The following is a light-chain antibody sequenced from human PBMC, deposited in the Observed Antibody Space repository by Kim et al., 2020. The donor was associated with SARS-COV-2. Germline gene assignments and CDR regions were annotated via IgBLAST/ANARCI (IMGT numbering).Light chain of an antibody. CDR1: QGISGY. CDR3: QQYYDYPWT. V-gene: IGKV1-8*01. Sequence: AIRMTQSPSSVSASIGDTVAITCRASQGISGYLAWFQQKPGRAPKLLIHAASTLESGVPSRFSGSGSGTDFTLTINCLQSEDFATYSCQQYYDYPWTFGQGTKVDIK. J-gene: IGKJ1*01. CDR2: AAS.